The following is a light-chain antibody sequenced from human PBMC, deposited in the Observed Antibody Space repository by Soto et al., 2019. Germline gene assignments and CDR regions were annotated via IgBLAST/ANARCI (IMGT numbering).Light chain of an antibody. V-gene: IGKV1-9*01. CDR2: SAS. CDR3: QQINSYPVT. J-gene: IGKJ4*01. CDR1: QDISSH. Sequence: DIQLTQSPAFLSATVGDKVTITCRASQDISSHLAWYQQKPGKPPNLLIYSASTLQNGVPSRFSGSGSGTDFTLTISSLQPEDFATYFCQQINSYPVTFGGGTKVEIK.